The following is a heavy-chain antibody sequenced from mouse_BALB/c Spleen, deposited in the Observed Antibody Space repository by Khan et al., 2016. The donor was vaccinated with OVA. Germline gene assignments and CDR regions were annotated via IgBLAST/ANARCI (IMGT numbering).Heavy chain of an antibody. V-gene: IGHV5-9-1*01. CDR3: TIGNYGWFAY. D-gene: IGHD2-1*01. CDR2: ISSAATYT. J-gene: IGHJ3*01. Sequence: EVELVESGGGLVEPGGSLKLSCAASGFTFSSFVMSWVRQTPEKRLEWVATISSAATYTYYPDSIKGRFTISRDNAKNSLYLHMNSLRSDATAIYYCTIGNYGWFAYWGLGTLVTVST. CDR1: GFTFSSFV.